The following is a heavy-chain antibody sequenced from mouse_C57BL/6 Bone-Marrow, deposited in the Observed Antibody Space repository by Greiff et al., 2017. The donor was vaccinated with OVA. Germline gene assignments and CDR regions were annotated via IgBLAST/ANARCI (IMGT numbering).Heavy chain of an antibody. Sequence: DVQLVESGGGLVQPKGSLKLSCAASGFSFNTYAMNWVRQAPGKGLEWVARIRSKSNNYATYYADSVKDRFTISRDDSESMLYLQMNNLKTEDTAMYYCVRHLGLLPFAYWGQGTLVTVSA. V-gene: IGHV10-1*01. CDR2: IRSKSNNYAT. CDR3: VRHLGLLPFAY. D-gene: IGHD2-3*01. J-gene: IGHJ3*01. CDR1: GFSFNTYA.